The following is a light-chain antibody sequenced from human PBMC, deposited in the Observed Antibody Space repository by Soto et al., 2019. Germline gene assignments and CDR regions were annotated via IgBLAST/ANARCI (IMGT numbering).Light chain of an antibody. V-gene: IGKV3-15*01. CDR1: QSVSSN. Sequence: EIVMTQSPVTLSVSPGERVTLSCRASQSVSSNLAWDQQKSGQAPRLLLYGASTRVTGIPARFNGSGSGTEFTLTISSPQAEDFAIYYCRQYNNGPPVTFGQGTRLEIK. J-gene: IGKJ5*01. CDR2: GAS. CDR3: RQYNNGPPVT.